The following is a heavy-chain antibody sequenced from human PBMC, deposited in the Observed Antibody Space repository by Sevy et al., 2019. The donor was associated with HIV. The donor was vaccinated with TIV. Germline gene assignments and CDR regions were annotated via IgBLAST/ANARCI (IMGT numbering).Heavy chain of an antibody. CDR2: IQEDGSGK. D-gene: IGHD4-17*01. Sequence: GGSLRLSCAASGFTFSKYWMSWVRQAPGKGLEWVANIQEDGSGKYYVDAVKGRFTISRDNAKNSLYLQMNSLRAEDTAVSYCATDPFSVTSSNDYMDVWGKGTTVTVSS. J-gene: IGHJ6*03. CDR3: ATDPFSVTSSNDYMDV. V-gene: IGHV3-7*01. CDR1: GFTFSKYW.